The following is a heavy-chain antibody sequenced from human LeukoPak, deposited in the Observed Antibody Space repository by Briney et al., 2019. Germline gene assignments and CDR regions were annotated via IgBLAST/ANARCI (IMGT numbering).Heavy chain of an antibody. J-gene: IGHJ4*02. V-gene: IGHV1-18*01. CDR1: GYTFTSYG. D-gene: IGHD3-16*01. CDR3: AGEQRVITFGGVIGPFDC. CDR2: ISAYNGNT. Sequence: ASVKVSCKASGYTFTSYGISWVRQAPGQGLEWMGWISAYNGNTNYAQKLQGRVTMTTDTSTSTAYMELRSLRSDDTAVYYCAGEQRVITFGGVIGPFDCWGEGTLVTVSS.